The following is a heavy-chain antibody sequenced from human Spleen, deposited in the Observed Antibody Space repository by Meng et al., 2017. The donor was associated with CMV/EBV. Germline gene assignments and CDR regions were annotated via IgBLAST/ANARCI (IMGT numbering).Heavy chain of an antibody. CDR1: GYSISSGYY. CDR2: IYHSGST. J-gene: IGHJ3*02. V-gene: IGHV4-38-2*02. CDR3: ARIFTMVRGVIITLGAFDI. Sequence: SETLSLTCTVSGYSISSGYYWGWIRQPPGKGLEWIGSIYHSGSTYYNPSLKSRVTISVDTSKNQFSLKLSSVTAADTAVYYCARIFTMVRGVIITLGAFDIWGQGTMVTVSS. D-gene: IGHD3-10*01.